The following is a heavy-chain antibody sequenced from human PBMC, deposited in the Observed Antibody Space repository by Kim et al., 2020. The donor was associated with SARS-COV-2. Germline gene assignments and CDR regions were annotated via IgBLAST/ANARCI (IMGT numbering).Heavy chain of an antibody. J-gene: IGHJ6*02. CDR2: IYYSGST. V-gene: IGHV4-31*03. CDR1: GGSISSGGYY. D-gene: IGHD2-8*01. Sequence: SETLSLTCTVSGGSISSGGYYWSWIRQHPGKGLEWIGYIYYSGSTYYNPSLKSRVTISVDTSKNQFSLKLSSVTAADTAVYYCARDRDSKIGYCTNGVCPREDYYGMDVWGQGTTVTVSS. CDR3: ARDRDSKIGYCTNGVCPREDYYGMDV.